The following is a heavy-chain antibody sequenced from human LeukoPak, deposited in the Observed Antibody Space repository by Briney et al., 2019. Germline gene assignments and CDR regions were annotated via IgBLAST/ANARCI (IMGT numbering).Heavy chain of an antibody. D-gene: IGHD3-9*01. J-gene: IGHJ4*02. V-gene: IGHV4-34*01. CDR1: GGSFSGYY. CDR2: INHSGST. CDR3: ARGVYDILTGPFDY. Sequence: SETLSLTCAVYGGSFSGYYWSWIRQPPGKGLEWIGEINHSGSTNYNPSLKSRVTISVDTSKNQFSLKLSSVTAADTAVYYCARGVYDILTGPFDYWGQGTLVTVSS.